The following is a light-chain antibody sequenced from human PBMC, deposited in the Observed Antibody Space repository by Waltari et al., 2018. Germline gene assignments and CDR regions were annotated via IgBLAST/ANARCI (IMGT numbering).Light chain of an antibody. Sequence: DIQMTQSPSSLSASVGDRVTITCQASQAINNHLNWYQQKPGKAPELLIYDVSKLETGVPSRFGGSRSGTDFSFTISSLQPEDIATYYCQQYDNLVTFGGGTRV. J-gene: IGKJ4*01. CDR2: DVS. CDR1: QAINNH. V-gene: IGKV1-33*01. CDR3: QQYDNLVT.